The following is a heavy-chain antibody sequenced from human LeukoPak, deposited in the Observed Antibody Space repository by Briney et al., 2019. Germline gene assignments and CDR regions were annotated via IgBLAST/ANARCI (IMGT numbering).Heavy chain of an antibody. D-gene: IGHD6-13*01. CDR1: GFSLSNYY. CDR2: ISNSGSNI. J-gene: IGHJ4*02. Sequence: GGSLRLSCAASGFSLSNYYMSWIRQAPGKGLEWVSYISNSGSNIYYADSVKGRFTISRDNAKNSLYLQTNSLRAEDTAVYYCARASSRPGGYLFDYGGQGTLVTVSS. CDR3: ARASSRPGGYLFDY. V-gene: IGHV3-11*01.